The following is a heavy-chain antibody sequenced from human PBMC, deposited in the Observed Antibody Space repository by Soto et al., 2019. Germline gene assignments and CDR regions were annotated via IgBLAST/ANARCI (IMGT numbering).Heavy chain of an antibody. CDR3: ARARKAYYGFWSGYYYYMDV. CDR2: IGSNGGGT. Sequence: EVQLVASGGGLVQPGGSLRLSCAASGFNLSNFDMHWVRQAPGVGLEYVAAIGSNGGGTYYANSVRGRFTISRDNSKNTLYLQMGSLRPEDMAVYYCARARKAYYGFWSGYYYYMDVRGKGTTVTVSS. CDR1: GFNLSNFD. D-gene: IGHD3-3*01. V-gene: IGHV3-64*01. J-gene: IGHJ6*03.